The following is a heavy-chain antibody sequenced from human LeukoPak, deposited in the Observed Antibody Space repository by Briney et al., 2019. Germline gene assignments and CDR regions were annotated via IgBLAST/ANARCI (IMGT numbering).Heavy chain of an antibody. V-gene: IGHV1-18*01. CDR1: GYTFTTYG. Sequence: ASVKVSCKASGYTFTTYGITWVRQAPGQGLEWMGWISVDNDNTNYAQKLQGRVTVTTDTSTSTAYMELRGLRSDDTAVYYCARAGASRWSDYWGQGTLVTVSS. J-gene: IGHJ4*02. CDR2: ISVDNDNT. D-gene: IGHD6-13*01. CDR3: ARAGASRWSDY.